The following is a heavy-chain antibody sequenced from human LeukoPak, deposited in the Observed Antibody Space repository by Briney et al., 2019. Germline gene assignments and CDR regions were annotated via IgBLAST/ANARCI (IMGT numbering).Heavy chain of an antibody. D-gene: IGHD3-22*01. CDR1: GFTVSSNY. V-gene: IGHV3-30*18. Sequence: GGSLRLSCAASGFTVSSNYMSWVRQAPGKGLEWVAVISYDGSNKYYADSVKGRFTISRDNSKNTLYLQMNSLRAEDTAVYYCAKDPYDSSGYYFRENYFDYWGQGTLVTVSS. J-gene: IGHJ4*02. CDR2: ISYDGSNK. CDR3: AKDPYDSSGYYFRENYFDY.